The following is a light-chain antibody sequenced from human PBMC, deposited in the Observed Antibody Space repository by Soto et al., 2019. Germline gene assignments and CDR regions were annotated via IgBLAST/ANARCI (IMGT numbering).Light chain of an antibody. CDR3: KQYYHLPIT. CDR2: DVS. V-gene: IGKV1-33*01. Sequence: DIQMTQSPSSLSVSGGERGTITCQASQGIVNYLNWDQQKPGKAPRLRILDVSNLETGVPSSFIGSRSGPAFSAHISSMQSADVATYYCKQYYHLPITFGQGTRLEIK. CDR1: QGIVNY. J-gene: IGKJ5*01.